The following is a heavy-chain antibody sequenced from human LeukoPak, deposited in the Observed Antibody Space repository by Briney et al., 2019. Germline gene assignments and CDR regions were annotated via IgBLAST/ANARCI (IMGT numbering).Heavy chain of an antibody. Sequence: SETLSLTCTVSGGSICSYYWSWIRQPPGKGLEWIGYIYYSGSTNYNPSLKSRVTISVETSKNQFSLKLSSVTAADTAVYYCARVTGYMIEDYFDYWGQGTLVTVSS. CDR2: IYYSGST. CDR1: GGSICSYY. V-gene: IGHV4-59*01. J-gene: IGHJ4*02. CDR3: ARVTGYMIEDYFDY. D-gene: IGHD3-22*01.